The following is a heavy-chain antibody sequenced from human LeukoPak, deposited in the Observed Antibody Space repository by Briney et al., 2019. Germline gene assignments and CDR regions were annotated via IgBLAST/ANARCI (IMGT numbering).Heavy chain of an antibody. CDR1: GFIFSSFG. CDR3: ARVGDYENSGSQPFDY. D-gene: IGHD3-22*01. Sequence: GGSLRLSCAASGFIFSSFGMHWVRQAPGKGLEWVAVIWHDGSYKYYLDSVKGRFTISRDNAKNTLYLQMDNLRVEDTAVYYCARVGDYENSGSQPFDYWGQGTLVTVSS. V-gene: IGHV3-33*01. CDR2: IWHDGSYK. J-gene: IGHJ4*02.